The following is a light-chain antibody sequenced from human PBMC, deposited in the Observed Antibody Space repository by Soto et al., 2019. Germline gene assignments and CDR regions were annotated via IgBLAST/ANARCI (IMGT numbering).Light chain of an antibody. CDR3: QQYNNWPRT. CDR2: GTS. J-gene: IGKJ1*01. V-gene: IGKV3-20*01. Sequence: EIVLTQSPGTLSLSPGERATLSCRASQSFTSRSLAWYQQKPGLAPRPLISGTSNRAAGIPDRFSGSGSGTDFTLTISRLEPEDFAVYYCQQYNNWPRTFGQGTKVDIK. CDR1: QSFTSRS.